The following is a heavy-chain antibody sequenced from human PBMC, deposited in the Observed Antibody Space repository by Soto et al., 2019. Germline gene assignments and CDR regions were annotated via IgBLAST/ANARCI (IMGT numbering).Heavy chain of an antibody. V-gene: IGHV4-4*02. J-gene: IGHJ4*02. CDR1: GDSMNTNNW. Sequence: QVQLQESGPGLVRPAGTLSLTCAVFGDSMNTNNWWSWVRQTPGKGLEWIGEIHHNGDTTYTPSLKSPVTMSINKAKFHFSLSLTSVTAADTAVYYWARTRQSCTTSRCHDVHFDFWGRGTLVTVSS. D-gene: IGHD2-8*01. CDR2: IHHNGDT. CDR3: ARTRQSCTTSRCHDVHFDF.